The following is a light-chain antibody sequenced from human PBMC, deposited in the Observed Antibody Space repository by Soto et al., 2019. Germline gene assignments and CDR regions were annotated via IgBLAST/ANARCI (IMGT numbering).Light chain of an antibody. CDR1: QSINIW. J-gene: IGKJ4*01. Sequence: DIQMTQSPSTLSASVGDRVTITCRASQSINIWLAWYQQKPGKAPKLLIYDASSLQSGVPSRFRGSTSGTEFTLTISSLQPDDFATYYRQQYNSYSRSFGGGTKVEIK. CDR3: QQYNSYSRS. V-gene: IGKV1-5*01. CDR2: DAS.